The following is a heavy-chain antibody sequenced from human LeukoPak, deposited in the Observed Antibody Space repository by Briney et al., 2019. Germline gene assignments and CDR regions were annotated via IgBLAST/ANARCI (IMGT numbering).Heavy chain of an antibody. CDR3: ARDVYCSGGSCVYYYYGMDV. V-gene: IGHV1-69*04. Sequence: ASVKVSCKASGGTFSSYAISWVRQAPGQGLEWTGRIIPIFGIANYAQKFQGRVTITADKSTSTAYMELSSLRSEDTAVYYCARDVYCSGGSCVYYYYGMDVWGQGTTVTVSS. J-gene: IGHJ6*02. CDR2: IIPIFGIA. D-gene: IGHD2-15*01. CDR1: GGTFSSYA.